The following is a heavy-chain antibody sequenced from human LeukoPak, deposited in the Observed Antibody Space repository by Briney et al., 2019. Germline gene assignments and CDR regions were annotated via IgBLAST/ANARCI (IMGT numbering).Heavy chain of an antibody. V-gene: IGHV3-7*01. J-gene: IGHJ3*02. CDR2: IKQDGSEK. CDR3: ANSYSNYGAASDAFDI. CDR1: GFSFSDYW. Sequence: PGGSLRLSCAASGFSFSDYWMNWVRQAPGKGLEWVANIKQDGSEKYYVDSVKGRFTISRDNAKNSLYLQMNSLRAEGTAVYYCANSYSNYGAASDAFDIWGQGTMVTVSS. D-gene: IGHD4-11*01.